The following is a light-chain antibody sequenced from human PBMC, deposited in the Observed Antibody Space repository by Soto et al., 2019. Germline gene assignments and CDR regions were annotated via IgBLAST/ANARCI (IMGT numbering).Light chain of an antibody. J-gene: IGLJ1*01. CDR3: SSYTSSSTLV. Sequence: QSALTQPASVSGTPGQSITISCTGSNSDVGIYDFVSWYQHHPGRAPKLMISEVNKRPSGVSDRFSGSKSGNTASLTISGLQDEDEADYYCSSYTSSSTLVFGTGTKVTVL. CDR1: NSDVGIYDF. CDR2: EVN. V-gene: IGLV2-14*01.